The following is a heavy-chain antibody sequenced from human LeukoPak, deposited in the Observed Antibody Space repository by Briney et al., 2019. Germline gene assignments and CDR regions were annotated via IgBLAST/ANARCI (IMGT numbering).Heavy chain of an antibody. CDR1: GGSIGGYY. V-gene: IGHV4-4*07. CDR2: MDTSGHT. Sequence: KTSETLSLTCIVSGGSIGGYYWSWIRQPAGKGLEWIGHMDTSGHTNYNSSLMSRVTMSVDTSKNQFSLRLTSVTAADTAVYYCARHWSHSVAQFGRSFWFDPWGQGTLVTVSS. D-gene: IGHD2-15*01. CDR3: ARHWSHSVAQFGRSFWFDP. J-gene: IGHJ5*02.